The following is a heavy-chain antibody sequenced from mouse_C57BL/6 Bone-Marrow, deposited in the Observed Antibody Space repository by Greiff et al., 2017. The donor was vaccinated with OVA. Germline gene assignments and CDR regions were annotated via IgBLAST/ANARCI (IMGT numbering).Heavy chain of an antibody. Sequence: QVQLQQSGPELVKPGASVKISCKASGYTFTDYYINWVKQRPGQGLEWIGWLFPGSGSNYYNEKFKGKATLTVDKSSSTAYMLLSSLTSEDSAVYFWARTHYGSSPFAFWGQGTLVTVSA. CDR3: ARTHYGSSPFAF. CDR2: LFPGSGSN. CDR1: GYTFTDYY. J-gene: IGHJ3*01. V-gene: IGHV1-75*01. D-gene: IGHD1-1*01.